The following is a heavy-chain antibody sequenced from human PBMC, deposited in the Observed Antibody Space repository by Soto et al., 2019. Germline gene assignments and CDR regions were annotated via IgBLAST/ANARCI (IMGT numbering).Heavy chain of an antibody. V-gene: IGHV3-30*19. D-gene: IGHD2-15*01. Sequence: GGSLRLSCAASGFTFSSYGVHWVRQAPGKGLEWVAVIWYDGSNKYYADSVKGRFTISRDNSKNTLYLQMNSLRAEDTAVYYCARGGPPCSGGSCYSGVPKSYFDYWGQGTPVTVS. J-gene: IGHJ4*02. CDR3: ARGGPPCSGGSCYSGVPKSYFDY. CDR1: GFTFSSYG. CDR2: IWYDGSNK.